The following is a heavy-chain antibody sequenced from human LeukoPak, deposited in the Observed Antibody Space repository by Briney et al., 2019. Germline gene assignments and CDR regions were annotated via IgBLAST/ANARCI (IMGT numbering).Heavy chain of an antibody. CDR3: AREGGYCSSTSCYFDY. J-gene: IGHJ4*02. Sequence: GGSLTLSCAASGFTFSDYYMSWIRQAPGKGLEWVSYISSSGSTIYYADSVKGRFTISRDNAKNSLYLQMNSLRAEDTAVYYCAREGGYCSSTSCYFDYWGQGTLVTVSS. CDR2: ISSSGSTI. V-gene: IGHV3-11*01. CDR1: GFTFSDYY. D-gene: IGHD2-2*01.